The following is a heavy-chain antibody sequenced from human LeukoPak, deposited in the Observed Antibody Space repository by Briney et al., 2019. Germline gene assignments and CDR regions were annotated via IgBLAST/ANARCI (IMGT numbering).Heavy chain of an antibody. CDR1: GYTFTSYA. V-gene: IGHV1-3*01. D-gene: IGHD1-1*01. CDR2: INAGNGST. J-gene: IGHJ3*02. Sequence: ASVKVSCKASGYTFTSYAMHWVRQAPGQRLEWMGWINAGNGSTKYSQKFQGRVTITRDTSASTAYMELSSLRSEDTAVYYCARAGFDIWGQGTMVTVSS. CDR3: ARAGFDI.